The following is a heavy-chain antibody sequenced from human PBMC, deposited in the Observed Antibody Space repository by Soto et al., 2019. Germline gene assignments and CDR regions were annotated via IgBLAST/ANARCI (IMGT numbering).Heavy chain of an antibody. J-gene: IGHJ6*02. CDR1: GFTFDDYA. V-gene: IGHV3-43D*03. D-gene: IGHD4-17*01. CDR3: AKGHGDGAPPGMDV. CDR2: ISWDGGST. Sequence: GESLKISCAASGFTFDDYAMHWVRQAPGKGLEWVSLISWDGGSTYYADSVKGRFTISRDNSKNSLYLQMNSLRAEDTALYYCAKGHGDGAPPGMDVWGQGTTVTVSS.